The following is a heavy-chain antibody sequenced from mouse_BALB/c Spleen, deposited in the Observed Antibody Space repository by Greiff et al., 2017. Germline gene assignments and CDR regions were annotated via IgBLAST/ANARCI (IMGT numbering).Heavy chain of an antibody. CDR2: ISYSGST. D-gene: IGHD1-1*02. Sequence: EVKLQESGPGLVKPSQSLSLTCTVTGYSITSDYAWNWIRQFPGNKLEWMGYISYSGSTSYNPSLKSRISITRDTSKNQFFLQLNSVTTEDTATYYCARGGGFIAWFAYWGQGTLVTVSA. J-gene: IGHJ3*01. CDR3: ARGGGFIAWFAY. CDR1: GYSITSDYA. V-gene: IGHV3-2*02.